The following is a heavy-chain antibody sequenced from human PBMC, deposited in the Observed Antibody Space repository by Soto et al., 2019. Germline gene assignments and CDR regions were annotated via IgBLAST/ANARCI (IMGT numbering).Heavy chain of an antibody. CDR2: ISSSSSYI. J-gene: IGHJ6*03. CDR1: GFTFSSYS. Sequence: GGFLRLSCAASGFTFSSYSMNWVRQAPGKGLEWVSSISSSSSYIYYADSVKGRFTISRDNAKNSLYLQMNSLRAEDTAVYYCARDRGVGYCTNGVCYNSALLTIMDVWGKGTTVTVSS. V-gene: IGHV3-21*01. CDR3: ARDRGVGYCTNGVCYNSALLTIMDV. D-gene: IGHD2-8*01.